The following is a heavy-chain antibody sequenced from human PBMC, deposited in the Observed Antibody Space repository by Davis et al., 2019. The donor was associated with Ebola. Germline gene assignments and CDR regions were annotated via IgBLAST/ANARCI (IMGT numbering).Heavy chain of an antibody. J-gene: IGHJ6*04. CDR1: GYTFTSYA. D-gene: IGHD3-9*01. Sequence: SVKVSCKASGYTFTSYAISWVRQAPGQGLEWMGGIIPIFGTANYAQKFQGRVTITADESTSTAYMELSSLRSEDTAVYYCVIGYFARYYYYGMDVWGKGTTVTVSS. CDR3: VIGYFARYYYYGMDV. CDR2: IIPIFGTA. V-gene: IGHV1-69*13.